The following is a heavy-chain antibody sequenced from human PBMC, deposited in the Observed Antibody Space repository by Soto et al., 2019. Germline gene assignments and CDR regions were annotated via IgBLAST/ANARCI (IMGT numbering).Heavy chain of an antibody. CDR2: IKRETDGGTT. J-gene: IGHJ4*02. CDR3: ARDLIIVDTPGDDFDY. CDR1: GFTFRNAW. Sequence: GSLRLSCAASGFTFRNAWMNWVRQAPGKGLEWVGLIKRETDGGTTDYAAPVKGRFTISRDNAKNTLYLQMNSLRAEDTAIYYCARDLIIVDTPGDDFDYWGQGTLVTVSS. V-gene: IGHV3-15*07. D-gene: IGHD5-12*01.